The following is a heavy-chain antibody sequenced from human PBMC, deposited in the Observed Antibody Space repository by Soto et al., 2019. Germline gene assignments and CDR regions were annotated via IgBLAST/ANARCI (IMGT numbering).Heavy chain of an antibody. CDR1: GGSFSGYY. V-gene: IGHV4-34*01. CDR3: ARGTEWLVLL. CDR2: INHSGST. D-gene: IGHD6-19*01. J-gene: IGHJ4*02. Sequence: SETLSLTCAVYGGSFSGYYWSWIRQPPGKGLEWIGEINHSGSTNYNPSLKSRVTISVDTSKNQFSLKLSSVTAADTAVYYCARGTEWLVLLWGQGTLVPVSS.